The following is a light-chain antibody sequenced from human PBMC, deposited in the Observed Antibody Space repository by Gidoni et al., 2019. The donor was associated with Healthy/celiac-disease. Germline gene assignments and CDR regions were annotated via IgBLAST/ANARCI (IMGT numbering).Light chain of an antibody. J-gene: IGKJ4*01. CDR2: AAS. CDR1: QSINSY. V-gene: IGKV1-39*01. CDR3: QQSHSTPST. Sequence: DIQMTQSPSSLSASVGDRVSITCRASQSINSYLNWYQQKPGKAPKLLIYAASSLQSGVPSRFSGSGSGTDFTLTISSLQPEDFATYYCQQSHSTPSTVGGGTQVDIK.